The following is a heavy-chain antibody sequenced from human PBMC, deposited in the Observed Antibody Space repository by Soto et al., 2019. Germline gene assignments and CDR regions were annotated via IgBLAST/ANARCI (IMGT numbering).Heavy chain of an antibody. CDR2: ISSNGRTT. J-gene: IGHJ4*02. CDR1: GFTFNNYA. Sequence: EVQLVESGGGLVQPGGSLRLSCAASGFTFNNYAMHWVRQAPGKGLESVSAISSNGRTTYYANSVKGRFTISRDDCKNTLFLQMGSLRPEDMAVYYCARWTSSGWARDWGQGTLVTVSS. CDR3: ARWTSSGWARD. V-gene: IGHV3-64*01. D-gene: IGHD6-19*01.